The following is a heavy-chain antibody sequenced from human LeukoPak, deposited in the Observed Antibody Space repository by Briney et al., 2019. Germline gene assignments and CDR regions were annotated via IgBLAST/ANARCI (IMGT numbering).Heavy chain of an antibody. CDR1: GGSISSSSYY. D-gene: IGHD1-26*01. V-gene: IGHV4-39*01. CDR2: IYYSGST. CDR3: ARRRVSGSEVDP. J-gene: IGHJ5*02. Sequence: SETLSLTCTVSGGSISSSSYYWGWIRQPPGKGLEWIGSIYYSGSTYYNPSLKSRVTISVDTSKNQFSLKLSSVTAADTAVYYCARRRVSGSEVDPWGQETLVTVSS.